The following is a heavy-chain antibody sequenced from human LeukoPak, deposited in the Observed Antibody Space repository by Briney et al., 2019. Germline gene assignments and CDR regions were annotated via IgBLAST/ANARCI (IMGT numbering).Heavy chain of an antibody. CDR3: ARDSDSSGYYTQRYAFDI. CDR2: ISSSGSTI. CDR1: GFTFSSYE. J-gene: IGHJ3*02. Sequence: PGGSLRLSCAASGFTFSSYEMNWVRQAPGKGLEWVSYISSSGSTIYYADSVKGRFTISRDNAKNSLYLQMNSLRAEDTAVYYCARDSDSSGYYTQRYAFDIWGQGTMVTVSS. D-gene: IGHD3-22*01. V-gene: IGHV3-48*03.